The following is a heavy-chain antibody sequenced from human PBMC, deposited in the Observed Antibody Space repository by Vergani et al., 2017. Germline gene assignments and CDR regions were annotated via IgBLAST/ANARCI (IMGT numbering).Heavy chain of an antibody. CDR3: ARDKRDTSNFITMVRGLFLYYFDY. CDR1: GFTFSSYG. V-gene: IGHV3-30*03. Sequence: QVQLVESGGGVVQPGRSLRLSCAASGFTFSSYGMHWVRQAPGKGLEWVAVISYDGSNKYYADSVKGRFTISRDNSKNTLYLQMNSLRAEDTAVYYCARDKRDTSNFITMVRGLFLYYFDYWGQGTLVTVSS. J-gene: IGHJ4*02. CDR2: ISYDGSNK. D-gene: IGHD3-10*01.